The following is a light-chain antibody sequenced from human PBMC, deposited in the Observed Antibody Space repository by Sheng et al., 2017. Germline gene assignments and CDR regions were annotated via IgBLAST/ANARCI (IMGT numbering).Light chain of an antibody. CDR1: QSISASY. CDR2: GAS. V-gene: IGKV3-20*01. J-gene: IGKJ2*01. CDR3: QQYSSSPNT. Sequence: ENVLTQSPATLSLSPGERATLSCRASQSISASYLAWYQQKPGQPPRLLIYGASSRATAIPDRFSASGSGTDFTLTISRLEPEDFAVYHCQQYSSSPNTFGQGTKLEIK.